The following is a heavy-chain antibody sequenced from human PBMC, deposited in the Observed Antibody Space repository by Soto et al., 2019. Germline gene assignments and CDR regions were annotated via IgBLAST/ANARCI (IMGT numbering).Heavy chain of an antibody. CDR3: ARDPSYDGMDV. J-gene: IGHJ6*02. Sequence: GAPEEVSSMASGDHFSSSVMDGARQAPEQRLEWMGWINDGNGNTKYSQKFQCRVTITRDTSASTAYMELSSLRSEDTAVYYCARDPSYDGMDVWGQGTTVTVSS. V-gene: IGHV1-3*01. CDR1: GDHFSSSV. CDR2: INDGNGNT.